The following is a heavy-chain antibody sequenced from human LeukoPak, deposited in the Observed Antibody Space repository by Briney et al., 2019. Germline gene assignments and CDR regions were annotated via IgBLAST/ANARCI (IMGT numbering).Heavy chain of an antibody. CDR1: GFIFSDYG. CDR3: VAGFGVFNY. Sequence: PGGSLRLYCAASGFIFSDYGMHWVRQAPGKGLEWVTFIQDDGSDRFYADSVKGRFTISRDKSQNTLYVHMNSLRPEDTSVYYCVAGFGVFNYWGQGTLVTVSS. V-gene: IGHV3-30*02. D-gene: IGHD3-10*01. CDR2: IQDDGSDR. J-gene: IGHJ4*02.